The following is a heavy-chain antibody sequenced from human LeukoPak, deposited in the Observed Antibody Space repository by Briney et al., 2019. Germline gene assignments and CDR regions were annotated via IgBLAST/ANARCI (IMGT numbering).Heavy chain of an antibody. J-gene: IGHJ4*02. CDR3: ASNRYGDYDY. CDR1: GFTFSNFG. V-gene: IGHV3-33*03. D-gene: IGHD4-17*01. Sequence: PGGSLRLSCAASGFTFSNFGMHWVRQAPGKGLELVAIIWYDGGNEYYADSVKGRFTISRDNSKNTLYLQMNSLRAEDTAVYYCASNRYGDYDYWGQGTLVTVSS. CDR2: IWYDGGNE.